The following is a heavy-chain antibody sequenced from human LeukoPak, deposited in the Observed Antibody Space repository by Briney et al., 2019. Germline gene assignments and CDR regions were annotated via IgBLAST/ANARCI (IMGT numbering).Heavy chain of an antibody. J-gene: IGHJ4*02. Sequence: GGSLRLSCAASGFTFSSYWMSWVRQAPGKGLEWVANIKQDGSEKYYVDSVKGRFTISRDNAKNTLYLQMNSLRAEDTAVYYCARVGTVAGSVRFLSGGPGNLVTVSS. V-gene: IGHV3-7*03. CDR3: ARVGTVAGSVRFLS. CDR1: GFTFSSYW. CDR2: IKQDGSEK. D-gene: IGHD6-19*01.